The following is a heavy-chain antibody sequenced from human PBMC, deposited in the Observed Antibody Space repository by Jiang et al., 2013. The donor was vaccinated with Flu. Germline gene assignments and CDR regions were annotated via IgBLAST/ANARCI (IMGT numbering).Heavy chain of an antibody. V-gene: IGHV1-69*09. CDR1: GGTFSSYA. Sequence: QLVESGAEVKKPGSSVKVSCKASGGTFSSYAISWVRQAPGQGLEWMGRIIPILGIANYAQKFQGRVTITADKSTSTAYMELSSLRSEDTAVYYCAREGRGWIQLWLRFYFDYWGQGTLVTVSS. J-gene: IGHJ4*02. CDR3: AREGRGWIQLWLRFYFDY. CDR2: IIPILGIA. D-gene: IGHD5-18*01.